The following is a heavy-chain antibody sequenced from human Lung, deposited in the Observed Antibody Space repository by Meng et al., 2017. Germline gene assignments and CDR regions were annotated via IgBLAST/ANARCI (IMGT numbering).Heavy chain of an antibody. CDR3: SGHVDY. CDR2: MKSNVDGGTV. V-gene: IGHV3-15*01. J-gene: IGHJ4*01. CDR1: GFTFSNAW. Sequence: EVQLVESVGGFVKPGGSLRLSCAASGFTFSNAWMTWVRQAPGKGLEWIGRMKSNVDGGTVDYAAAVKGRFFISRDDSENTFYLQMNSLKTEDTAVYYCSGHVDYWGHGTLVTVSS.